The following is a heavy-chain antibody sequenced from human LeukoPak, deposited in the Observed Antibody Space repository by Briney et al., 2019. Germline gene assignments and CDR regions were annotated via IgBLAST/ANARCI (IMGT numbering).Heavy chain of an antibody. Sequence: GGSLRLSCAASGFTFSSYSINWVRQAPGKGLEWVSSISSSSSFISYADSVKGRFTISRDNAKNSVFLQMNSLRAEDTAVYYCARVAVAGTGHYYYGMDVWGQGTTVTVSS. CDR1: GFTFSSYS. D-gene: IGHD6-19*01. J-gene: IGHJ6*02. CDR2: ISSSSSFI. V-gene: IGHV3-21*01. CDR3: ARVAVAGTGHYYYGMDV.